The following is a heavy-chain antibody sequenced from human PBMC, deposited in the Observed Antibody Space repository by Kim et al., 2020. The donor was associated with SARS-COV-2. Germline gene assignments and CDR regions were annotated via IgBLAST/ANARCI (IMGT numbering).Heavy chain of an antibody. CDR3: ARGGVIQTFDY. Sequence: TNYNPPLKRRVTISVDTSRNQCSLKLSSVTSADAAVYYCARGGVIQTFDYWGQGTLVTVSS. CDR2: T. V-gene: IGHV4-59*09. D-gene: IGHD5-18*01. J-gene: IGHJ4*02.